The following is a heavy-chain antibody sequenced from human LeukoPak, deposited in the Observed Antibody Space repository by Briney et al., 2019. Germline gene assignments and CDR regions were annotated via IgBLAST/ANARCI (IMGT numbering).Heavy chain of an antibody. CDR3: ARVVGLTGYSSSWYSGYYYYMDV. CDR1: GGTFSSYA. V-gene: IGHV1-69*06. CDR2: IIPIFGTT. D-gene: IGHD6-13*01. Sequence: GASVKVSCKASGGTFSSYAISWVRQAPGQGLECMGGIIPIFGTTNYAQKFQDRVTVTADKSTSTAYMELSSLRSEDTAVYYCARVVGLTGYSSSWYSGYYYYMDVWGKGTTVTVSS. J-gene: IGHJ6*03.